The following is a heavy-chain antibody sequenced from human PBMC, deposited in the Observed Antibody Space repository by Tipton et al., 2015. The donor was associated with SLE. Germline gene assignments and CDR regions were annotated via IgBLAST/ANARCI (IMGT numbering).Heavy chain of an antibody. D-gene: IGHD3-16*02. Sequence: TLSLTCTVSGGSISSSSYYWGWLRQPPGKGLGWIGSIYYSGSTYYNPSLKSRVTISVDTSKNQFSLRLSSVTAADTAVYYCARGRGMITFGGFIADWGQGTLVTVSS. J-gene: IGHJ4*02. CDR2: IYYSGST. CDR3: ARGRGMITFGGFIAD. CDR1: GGSISSSSYY. V-gene: IGHV4-39*01.